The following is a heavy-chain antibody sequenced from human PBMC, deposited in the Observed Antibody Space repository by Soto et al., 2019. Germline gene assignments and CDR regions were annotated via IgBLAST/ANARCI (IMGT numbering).Heavy chain of an antibody. CDR2: ISYDGSNK. V-gene: IGHV3-30-3*01. J-gene: IGHJ6*02. Sequence: GGSLRLSCAASGFTFSSYAMHWVRQAPGKGLEWVAVISYDGSNKYYADSVKGRFTISRDNSKNTLYLQMNSLRAEDTAVYYCARDLNLGKSMLTDRNYYYYGMDVWGQGTTVTVSS. CDR3: ARDLNLGKSMLTDRNYYYYGMDV. CDR1: GFTFSSYA. D-gene: IGHD2-8*01.